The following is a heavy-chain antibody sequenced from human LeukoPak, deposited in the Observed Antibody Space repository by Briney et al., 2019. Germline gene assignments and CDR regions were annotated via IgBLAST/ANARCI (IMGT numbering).Heavy chain of an antibody. Sequence: SVKVSCKASGYTFTSYGISWVRQAPGQGLEWMGGIIPIFGTANYAQKFQGRVTITADESTSTAYMELSSLRSEDTAVYYCARVYDIVVVPAATGGAFDIWGQGTMVTVSS. J-gene: IGHJ3*02. D-gene: IGHD2-2*01. CDR3: ARVYDIVVVPAATGGAFDI. CDR2: IIPIFGTA. V-gene: IGHV1-69*13. CDR1: GYTFTSYG.